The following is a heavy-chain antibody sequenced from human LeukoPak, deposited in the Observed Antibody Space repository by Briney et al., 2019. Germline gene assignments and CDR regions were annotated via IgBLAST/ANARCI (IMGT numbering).Heavy chain of an antibody. CDR3: TGTTGY. V-gene: IGHV3-9*01. Sequence: QPGRSLRLSCAASGFTFDDYAMHWVRQAPGKGLEWVSGISWNSGSIGYADSVKGRFTISRDNAKNSLYLQMNSLRAEDTALCYCTGTTGYWGQGTLVTVSS. CDR1: GFTFDDYA. J-gene: IGHJ4*02. CDR2: ISWNSGSI. D-gene: IGHD1-7*01.